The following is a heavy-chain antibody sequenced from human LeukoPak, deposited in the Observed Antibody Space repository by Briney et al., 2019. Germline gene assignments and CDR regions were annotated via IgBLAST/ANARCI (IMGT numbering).Heavy chain of an antibody. CDR2: IYPGDSDT. CDR3: ARHFGSSFPEVGYYYYMDV. V-gene: IGHV5-51*01. J-gene: IGHJ6*03. CDR1: GYSFTSYW. D-gene: IGHD6-6*01. Sequence: PGESLKISCKGSGYSFTSYWIGWVRQMPGKGLEWMGIIYPGDSDTRYSPSFQGQVTISADKSISTAYLQWSSLKASDTAMYYCARHFGSSFPEVGYYYYMDVWGKGTTVTVSS.